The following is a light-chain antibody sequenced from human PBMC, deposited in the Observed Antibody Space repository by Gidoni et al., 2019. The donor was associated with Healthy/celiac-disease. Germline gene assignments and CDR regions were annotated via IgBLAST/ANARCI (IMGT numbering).Light chain of an antibody. CDR1: QSVSTSY. J-gene: IGKJ2*01. V-gene: IGKV3-20*01. CDR2: GAS. CDR3: QHHDA. Sequence: EIVLTQSPGTLSLSPGERATLSCRANQSVSTSYLAWYQQKPGQAPRLLIYGASSRATGIPDRFSGSGSGTDFTLTISRLEPEDFAVYYCQHHDAFGQGTKLEIK.